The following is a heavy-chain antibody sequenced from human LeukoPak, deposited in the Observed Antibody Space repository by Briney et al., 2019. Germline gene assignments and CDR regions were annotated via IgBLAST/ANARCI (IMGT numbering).Heavy chain of an antibody. CDR1: VGTFSRYV. V-gene: IGHV1-69*13. CDR2: IIPIFATA. Sequence: VRVSCVASVGTFSRYVISRVRQAPGGGGEGRGGIIPIFATANYAQKFQGRVTLTADPSTSTAYMELSSLRSEDTAVYYCARVNYDILTGYSVTPDVWGKGTPVTVSS. CDR3: ARVNYDILTGYSVTPDV. J-gene: IGHJ6*04. D-gene: IGHD3-9*01.